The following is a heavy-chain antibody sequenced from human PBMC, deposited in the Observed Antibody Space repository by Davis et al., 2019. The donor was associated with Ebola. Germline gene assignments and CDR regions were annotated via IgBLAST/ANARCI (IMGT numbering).Heavy chain of an antibody. CDR3: AHSVKGIVGPMGAFDI. J-gene: IGHJ3*02. Sequence: SGPTLVKPTQTLTLTCTFSGFSLSTSGVGVGWIRQPPGKALEWLALIYWDDDRRYSPSLKSRLTITKDTSKNQVVLTMTNMDPVDTATYYCAHSVKGIVGPMGAFDIWGQGTMVTVSS. CDR2: IYWDDDR. CDR1: GFSLSTSGVG. V-gene: IGHV2-5*02. D-gene: IGHD1-26*01.